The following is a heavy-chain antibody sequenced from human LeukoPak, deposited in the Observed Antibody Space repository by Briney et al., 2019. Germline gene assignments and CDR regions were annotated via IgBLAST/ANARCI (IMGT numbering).Heavy chain of an antibody. Sequence: PGGSPRLSCAASGFTFSSYSMNWVRQAPGKGLEWVSSISSSSSYIYYADSVKGRFTISRDNAKNSLYLQMNSLRAEDTAVYYCARDAYYGSGSRGYDYWGQGTLVTVSS. V-gene: IGHV3-21*01. J-gene: IGHJ4*02. D-gene: IGHD3-10*01. CDR2: ISSSSSYI. CDR1: GFTFSSYS. CDR3: ARDAYYGSGSRGYDY.